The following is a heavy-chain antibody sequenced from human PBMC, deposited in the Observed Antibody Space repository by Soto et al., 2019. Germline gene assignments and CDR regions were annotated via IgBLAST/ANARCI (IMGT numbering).Heavy chain of an antibody. J-gene: IGHJ6*02. D-gene: IGHD2-15*01. Sequence: QVQLVQCGVEVKKPGASVKVSCKASGYTFISHGISWVRQAPGQGLEWMGWISGKNGNTNYAQKLQGRVTLTTDTSTSTAYMELRSLRSDDTAVYYCARVSPSIVEVPDYGMDVWGQGTTVTVSS. CDR3: ARVSPSIVEVPDYGMDV. CDR1: GYTFISHG. CDR2: ISGKNGNT. V-gene: IGHV1-18*04.